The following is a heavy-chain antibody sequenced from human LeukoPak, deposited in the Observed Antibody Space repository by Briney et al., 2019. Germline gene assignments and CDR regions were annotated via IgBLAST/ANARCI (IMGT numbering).Heavy chain of an antibody. J-gene: IGHJ4*02. CDR1: GFTFSSYS. V-gene: IGHV3-23*01. D-gene: IGHD5-12*01. CDR2: ISGSGGST. CDR3: AKGARGGYDIIDY. Sequence: GGSLRLSCAASGFTFSSYSMSWVRQAPGKGLEWVSAISGSGGSTYYVDSVKGRFTISRDNSKKTLYLQMNSLRAEDTAVYYCAKGARGGYDIIDYWGQGTLVTVSS.